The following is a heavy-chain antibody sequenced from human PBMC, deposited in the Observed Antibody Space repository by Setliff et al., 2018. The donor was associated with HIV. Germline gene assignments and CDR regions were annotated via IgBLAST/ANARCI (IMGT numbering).Heavy chain of an antibody. CDR2: ISSSGTTI. V-gene: IGHV3-48*01. J-gene: IGHJ4*02. CDR3: ARDGLEGDMAGRQRTYAFGY. Sequence: GESLKISCAASGFTFSNYRMNWVRQAPGKGLEWLSYISSSGTTIRYADSVKGRFTISRGNAQKSLYLQMNSLRAEDTAVYYCARDGLEGDMAGRQRTYAFGYWGQGTLVTVSS. D-gene: IGHD2-15*01. CDR1: GFTFSNYR.